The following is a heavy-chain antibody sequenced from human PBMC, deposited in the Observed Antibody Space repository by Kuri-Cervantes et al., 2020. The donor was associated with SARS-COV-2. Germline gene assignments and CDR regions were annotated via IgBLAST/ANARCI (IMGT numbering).Heavy chain of an antibody. D-gene: IGHD2-15*01. CDR1: GGSIRSYF. Sequence: SETLSLTCNVSGGSIRSYFWSWIRQAPGKGLEWIGCMYFNGRTNYNPSLKRRVSMSVDTSKSQFSLNLASMSAADTAVYYCAKGARGDMDAFDIWGLGTMVTDSS. V-gene: IGHV4-59*01. CDR3: AKGARGDMDAFDI. CDR2: MYFNGRT. J-gene: IGHJ3*02.